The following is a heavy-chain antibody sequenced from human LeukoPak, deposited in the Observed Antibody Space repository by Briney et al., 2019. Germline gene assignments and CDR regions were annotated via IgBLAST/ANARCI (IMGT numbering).Heavy chain of an antibody. D-gene: IGHD5-12*01. CDR1: GYTFTGYY. V-gene: IGHV1-2*02. J-gene: IGHJ4*02. CDR3: ARSEGGYDLGDY. CDR2: INPNSGGT. Sequence: ASVKVSCKASGYTFTGYYMHWVRQAPGQGLEWMGWINPNSGGTNYAQKFQGRVTMTRDTSISTAYMELSRLRSDDTAVYYCARSEGGYDLGDYWGQGTLVTVSS.